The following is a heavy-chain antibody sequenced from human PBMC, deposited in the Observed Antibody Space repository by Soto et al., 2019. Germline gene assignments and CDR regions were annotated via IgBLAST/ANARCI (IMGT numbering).Heavy chain of an antibody. CDR3: AKASGGTHYWLDP. D-gene: IGHD3-16*01. CDR1: GYTFTDYY. CDR2: ISPRTGSA. J-gene: IGHJ5*02. V-gene: IGHV1-2*02. Sequence: ASVKVSCKASGYTFTDYYIHWVRQAPGQGLEWMGWISPRTGSANFAQRFQGRVSMTRDTSITTAYMELRRLKSDDTAVYYCAKASGGTHYWLDPWGQGTLVTVSS.